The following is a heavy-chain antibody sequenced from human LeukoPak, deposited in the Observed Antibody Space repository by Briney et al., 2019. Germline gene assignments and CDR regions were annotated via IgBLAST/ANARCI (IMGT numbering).Heavy chain of an antibody. CDR3: ARRSNGWTGYFDL. CDR2: MNPSSNNR. D-gene: IGHD6-19*01. Sequence: ASVKVSCKASGYTFTSYDINWVRQAAGQGLEWMGWMNPSSNNRGYGQKFQGRVTLTRNTSIATAYMELSSLRSEDTAVYYWARRSNGWTGYFDLWGRGTLLTVSS. CDR1: GYTFTSYD. V-gene: IGHV1-8*01. J-gene: IGHJ2*01.